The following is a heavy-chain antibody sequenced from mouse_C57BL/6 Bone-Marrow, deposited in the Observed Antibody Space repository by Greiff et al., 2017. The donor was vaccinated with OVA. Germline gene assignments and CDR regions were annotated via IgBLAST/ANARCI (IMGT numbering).Heavy chain of an antibody. D-gene: IGHD2-3*01. CDR3: ARDGDGYYRYYAMDY. CDR1: GFSLTSYG. Sequence: QVHVKQSGPGLVQPSQSLSITCTVSGFSLTSYGVHWARQSPGKGLEWLGVIWSGGSTDYNAAFISRLSISKDNSKSQVFFKMNSLQADDTAIYYCARDGDGYYRYYAMDYWGQGTSVTVSS. J-gene: IGHJ4*01. V-gene: IGHV2-2*01. CDR2: IWSGGST.